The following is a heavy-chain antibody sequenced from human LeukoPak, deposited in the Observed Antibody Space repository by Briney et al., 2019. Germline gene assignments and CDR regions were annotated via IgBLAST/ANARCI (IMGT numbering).Heavy chain of an antibody. CDR1: GFTFSSYS. Sequence: GGSLRLSCAASGFTFSSYSMHWVRQAPGKGLEWVAVISFDDFNIYYADSVKGRFTISRDNAMDTLYLQMDSLTPEDTAVYYCARDGRRPRIAVSGSDYWGQGTLVTVSS. CDR2: ISFDDFNI. J-gene: IGHJ4*02. CDR3: ARDGRRPRIAVSGSDY. D-gene: IGHD6-19*01. V-gene: IGHV3-30*04.